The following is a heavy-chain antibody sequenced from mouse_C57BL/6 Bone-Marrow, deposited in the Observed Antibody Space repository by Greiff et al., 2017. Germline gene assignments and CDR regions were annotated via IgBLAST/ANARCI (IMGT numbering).Heavy chain of an antibody. V-gene: IGHV1-55*01. J-gene: IGHJ4*01. CDR3: ASPHYEYYAMDY. D-gene: IGHD2-4*01. Sequence: VQLQQPGAELVKPGASVKMSCKASGYTFTSYWITWVKQRPGQGLEWIGDIYPGSGSTNYNEKFKSKATLNVDTSSSTAYMQLSSLTSEDSAVYYCASPHYEYYAMDYWGQGTSVTVSS. CDR1: GYTFTSYW. CDR2: IYPGSGST.